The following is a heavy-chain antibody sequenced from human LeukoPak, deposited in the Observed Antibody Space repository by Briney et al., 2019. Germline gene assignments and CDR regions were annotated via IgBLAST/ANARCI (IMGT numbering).Heavy chain of an antibody. V-gene: IGHV4-39*01. Sequence: KASETLSLTCTVSGGSISSSSYYWGWIRQPPGKGLEWIGSIYYSGSIYNNPSLKSRVTISVGTSKNQFSLKLSSVTAADTAVYYCARLLYDGSGGYYYFDYWGQGTLVTVSS. CDR1: GGSISSSSYY. J-gene: IGHJ4*02. CDR3: ARLLYDGSGGYYYFDY. CDR2: IYYSGSI. D-gene: IGHD3-22*01.